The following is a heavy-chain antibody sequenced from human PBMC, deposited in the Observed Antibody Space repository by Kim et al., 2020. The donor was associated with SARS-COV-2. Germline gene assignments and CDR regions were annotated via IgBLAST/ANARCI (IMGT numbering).Heavy chain of an antibody. CDR2: INPSGGST. V-gene: IGHV1-46*01. D-gene: IGHD2-15*01. J-gene: IGHJ5*02. CDR1: GYTFTSYY. Sequence: ASVKVSCKASGYTFTSYYMHWVRQAPGQGLEWMGIINPSGGSTSYAQKFQGRVTMTRDTSTSTVYMELSSLRSEDTAVYYCARGREGYCSGGSCYSSKYNWFDPWGQGTLVTVSS. CDR3: ARGREGYCSGGSCYSSKYNWFDP.